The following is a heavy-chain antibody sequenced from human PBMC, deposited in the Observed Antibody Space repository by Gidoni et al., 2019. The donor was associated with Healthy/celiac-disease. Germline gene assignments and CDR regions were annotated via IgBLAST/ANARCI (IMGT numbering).Heavy chain of an antibody. CDR2: IYYSGST. V-gene: IGHV4-30-4*08. J-gene: IGHJ6*02. Sequence: QVQLQESGPGLVKPSQTLSLTCTVSGGSISSSDYYWRWIRQPPGKGLEWIGYIYYSGSTYYNPSLKSRVTISVDTSKNQFSLKLSSVTAADTAVYYCARQPTVTTKLGLLYYYYYGMDVWGQGTTVTVSS. CDR3: ARQPTVTTKLGLLYYYYYGMDV. CDR1: GGSISSSDYY. D-gene: IGHD4-17*01.